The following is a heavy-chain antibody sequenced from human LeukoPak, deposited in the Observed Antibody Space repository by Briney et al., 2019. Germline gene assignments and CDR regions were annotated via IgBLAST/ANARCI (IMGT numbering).Heavy chain of an antibody. Sequence: SETLSLTCTVSGYSISSGFYWGWIRQPPGKGLEWIGSIYHSGSTHYNSSLKSRVTISVDTSKNQLSLKLSSVTAADTAVYYCARWSLIAAAGRVAPGGDFDYWGQGTLVTVSS. V-gene: IGHV4-38-2*02. CDR3: ARWSLIAAAGRVAPGGDFDY. CDR2: IYHSGST. D-gene: IGHD6-13*01. CDR1: GYSISSGFY. J-gene: IGHJ4*02.